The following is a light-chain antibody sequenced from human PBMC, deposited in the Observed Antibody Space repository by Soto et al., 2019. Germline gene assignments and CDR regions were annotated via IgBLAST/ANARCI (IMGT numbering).Light chain of an antibody. CDR2: GEF. V-gene: IGKV3-15*01. CDR3: QKYNDWPLT. Sequence: EIVMTQSPVTLSVSPGERATLSCRASQSVSSNLAWYQQKPGQAPSLLIYGEFTRATGIPDRLSGTGSGTELNLTISSLQSEDFALYYCQKYNDWPLTFGQGTKVDIK. J-gene: IGKJ1*01. CDR1: QSVSSN.